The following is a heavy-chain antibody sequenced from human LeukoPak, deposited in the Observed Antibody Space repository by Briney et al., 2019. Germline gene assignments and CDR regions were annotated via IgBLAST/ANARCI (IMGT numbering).Heavy chain of an antibody. CDR3: ARESSDWFSDAFDI. CDR1: GFTFDDYG. J-gene: IGHJ3*02. V-gene: IGHV3-20*04. CDR2: INWNGGRT. Sequence: GGSLRLSCAASGFTFDDYGMSWVRQGPGKGLEWVSGINWNGGRTGYADSVKGRFTISRDKAKNSLYLQINSLRAEDTAVYYCARESSDWFSDAFDIWGQGTVVTVSS. D-gene: IGHD6-19*01.